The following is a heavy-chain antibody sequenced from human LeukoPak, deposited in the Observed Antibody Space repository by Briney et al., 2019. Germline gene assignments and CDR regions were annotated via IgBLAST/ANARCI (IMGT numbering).Heavy chain of an antibody. Sequence: PSETLSLTCTVSGGSISSYYWSWIRQPAGKGLEWIGRIYTSGSTNYNPSLKSRVTMSVDTSKNQFSLKLSSVTAADTAVYYCARETYYYGSGSYSPPDYWGQGTLVTVSS. D-gene: IGHD3-10*01. V-gene: IGHV4-4*07. J-gene: IGHJ4*02. CDR2: IYTSGST. CDR1: GGSISSYY. CDR3: ARETYYYGSGSYSPPDY.